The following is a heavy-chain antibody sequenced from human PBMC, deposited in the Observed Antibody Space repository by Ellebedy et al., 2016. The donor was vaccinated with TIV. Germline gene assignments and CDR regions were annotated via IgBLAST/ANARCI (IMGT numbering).Heavy chain of an antibody. D-gene: IGHD3-22*01. Sequence: GGSLRLSCAASGFTFNSYWMSWVRQAPGKGLEWVANINQDGSRIYYVDSVKGRITISRDNAKNSVFLRMNTLRVEDTAVYHCARDGAYGDYSPGYYGMDVWGQGTTVTVSS. J-gene: IGHJ6*02. V-gene: IGHV3-7*03. CDR2: INQDGSRI. CDR1: GFTFNSYW. CDR3: ARDGAYGDYSPGYYGMDV.